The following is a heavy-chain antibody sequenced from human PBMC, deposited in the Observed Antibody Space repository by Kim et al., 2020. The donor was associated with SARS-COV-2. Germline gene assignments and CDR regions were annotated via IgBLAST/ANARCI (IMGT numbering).Heavy chain of an antibody. Sequence: SETLSLTCTVSGGSISSSSYYWGWIRQPPGKGLEWIGSIYYSGSTHYNPSLKSRVTISVDTSKNQFSLKLSSVTAADTAVYYCASKYCSSTSCYVNDAFDIWGQGKMVTVSS. CDR3: ASKYCSSTSCYVNDAFDI. D-gene: IGHD2-2*01. V-gene: IGHV4-39*01. CDR2: IYYSGST. J-gene: IGHJ3*02. CDR1: GGSISSSSYY.